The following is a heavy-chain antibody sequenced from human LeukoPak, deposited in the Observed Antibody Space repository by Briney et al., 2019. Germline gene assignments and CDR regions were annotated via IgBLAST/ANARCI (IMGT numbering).Heavy chain of an antibody. CDR2: IYYSGST. V-gene: IGHV4-59*01. Sequence: SETLSLTCTVSGGSISSYYWNWVRQPPGKGLEWIAYIYYSGSTNYNPSLKSRVTISVDTSKNQFSLKLSSVTAADTAVYYCARHSGAQGLDYWGQGTQVTVSS. J-gene: IGHJ4*02. CDR3: ARHSGAQGLDY. CDR1: GGSISSYY. D-gene: IGHD3-10*01.